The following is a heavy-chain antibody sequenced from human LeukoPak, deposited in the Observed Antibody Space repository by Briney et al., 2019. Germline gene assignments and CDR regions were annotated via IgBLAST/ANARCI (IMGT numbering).Heavy chain of an antibody. J-gene: IGHJ4*02. D-gene: IGHD3-3*01. CDR1: GYTFSNYG. CDR2: ITAFNGKT. CDR3: ARVSRTVLRFSSLDY. V-gene: IGHV1-18*01. Sequence: EASVKVSCKTSGYTFSNYGITWVRQAPGLGLEWMGWITAFNGKTNYAQTLQGRITMTTDTSTRTAYMELRSLTSDDTAVYYCARVSRTVLRFSSLDYWGQGFLVTVSS.